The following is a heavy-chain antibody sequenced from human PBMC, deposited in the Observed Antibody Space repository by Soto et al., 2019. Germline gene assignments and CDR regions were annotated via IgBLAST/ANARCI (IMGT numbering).Heavy chain of an antibody. Sequence: PSETLSLTCAVSGGSISSGGYSWSWIRQPPGKGLEWIGYIYHSGSTYYNPSLKSRVTISVDRSKNQFSLKLSSVTAADTAVHYCAISGRYQGNFDYWAQGTLVTVSS. CDR1: GGSISSGGYS. V-gene: IGHV4-30-2*01. CDR2: IYHSGST. J-gene: IGHJ4*02. CDR3: AISGRYQGNFDY. D-gene: IGHD1-20*01.